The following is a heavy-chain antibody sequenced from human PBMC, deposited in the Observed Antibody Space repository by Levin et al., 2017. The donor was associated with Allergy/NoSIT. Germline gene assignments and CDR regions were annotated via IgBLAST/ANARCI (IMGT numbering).Heavy chain of an antibody. D-gene: IGHD2-15*01. V-gene: IGHV4-59*01. CDR2: IYYSGTI. Sequence: SETLSLTCNVSGGSISSYYWSWIRQPPGKGLEWIAYIYYSGTIDYNPSLKSRVTMSVDASKNQISLKLYSVTAADTAIYYCARARKRNEWWGVGAFDIWGPGTVVTVSS. J-gene: IGHJ3*02. CDR3: ARARKRNEWWGVGAFDI. CDR1: GGSISSYY.